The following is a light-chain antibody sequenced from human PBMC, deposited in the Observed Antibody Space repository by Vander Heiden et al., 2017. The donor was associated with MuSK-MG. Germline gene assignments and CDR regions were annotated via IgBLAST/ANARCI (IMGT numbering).Light chain of an antibody. J-gene: IGKJ2*01. Sequence: EIVTTQSPATPSVSPGDRATLSCRASQSVRSNLAWYQQKPGHAPRLLMYGASTRVTGIPVRFSGSGSGTEFTLTISSLQSEDFAVYYCQQYNNWPPHTFGQGTKLEIK. V-gene: IGKV3-15*01. CDR1: QSVRSN. CDR2: GAS. CDR3: QQYNNWPPHT.